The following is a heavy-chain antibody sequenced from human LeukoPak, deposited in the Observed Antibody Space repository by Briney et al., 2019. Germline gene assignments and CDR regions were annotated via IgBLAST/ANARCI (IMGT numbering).Heavy chain of an antibody. CDR3: AKGRPIYYYDSSGYGYFDY. CDR1: GFTSSSYG. CDR2: IRYDGSNK. D-gene: IGHD3-22*01. Sequence: GGSLRLSCAASGFTSSSYGMHWVRQAPGKGLEWVAFIRYDGSNKYYADSVKGRFTISRDNSKNTLYLQMNSLRAEDTAVYYCAKGRPIYYYDSSGYGYFDYWGQGTLVTVSS. V-gene: IGHV3-30*02. J-gene: IGHJ4*02.